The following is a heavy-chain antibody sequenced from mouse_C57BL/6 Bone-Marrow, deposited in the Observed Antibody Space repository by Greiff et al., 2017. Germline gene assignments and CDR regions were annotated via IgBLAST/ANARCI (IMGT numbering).Heavy chain of an antibody. CDR2: IDPSDSET. CDR1: GYTFTSYW. D-gene: IGHD2-1*01. Sequence: VQLQQPGAELVRPGSSVKLSCKASGYTFTSYWMHWVKQRPIQGLEWIGNIDPSDSETHYNQKFKAKATLTVDKSSSTAYMQLSSLTSEDSAVYYCARGGYGNYVSYYYAMDYWGQGTSVTVSS. J-gene: IGHJ4*01. CDR3: ARGGYGNYVSYYYAMDY. V-gene: IGHV1-52*01.